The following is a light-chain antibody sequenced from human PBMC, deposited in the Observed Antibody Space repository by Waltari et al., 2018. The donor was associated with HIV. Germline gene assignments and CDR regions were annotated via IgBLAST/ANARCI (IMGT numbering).Light chain of an antibody. CDR3: CSYASSTTFEV. J-gene: IGLJ1*01. CDR1: SSDIGTYNV. V-gene: IGLV2-23*02. Sequence: QSALTQPASVSGSPGQSITISCTGTSSDIGTYNVVSWFQHHPGKAPKLMIYEDTKRPPGVSHRFSGSNSGNTASLTISGLQGEDEADYYCCSYASSTTFEVFGTGTKVTVL. CDR2: EDT.